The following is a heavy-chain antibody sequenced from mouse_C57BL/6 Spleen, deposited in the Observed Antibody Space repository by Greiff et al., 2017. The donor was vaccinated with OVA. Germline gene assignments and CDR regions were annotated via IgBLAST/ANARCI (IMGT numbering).Heavy chain of an antibody. CDR1: GYTFTDYN. Sequence: EVQLQQSGPELVKPGASVKIPCKASGYTFTDYNMDWVKQSHGKSLEWIGDINPNNGGTIYNQKFKGKATLTVDKSSSTAYMELRSLTSEDTVVYYCARDYGNRDYYAMDYWGQGTSVTVSS. J-gene: IGHJ4*01. V-gene: IGHV1-18*01. D-gene: IGHD2-1*01. CDR3: ARDYGNRDYYAMDY. CDR2: INPNNGGT.